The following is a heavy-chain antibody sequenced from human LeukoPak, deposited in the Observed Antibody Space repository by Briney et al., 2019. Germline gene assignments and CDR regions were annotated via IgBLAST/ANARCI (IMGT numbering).Heavy chain of an antibody. D-gene: IGHD6-6*01. V-gene: IGHV3-30*18. J-gene: IGHJ4*02. CDR2: ISHDGSNQ. CDR1: GYTFSSYG. CDR3: AKDQSGIAARTFDY. Sequence: PGRALRLSCAASGYTFSSYGMHWVRQAPGKGLEWVAAISHDGSNQYYADSVKGRFTISRDNSKNTLYLQMNSLRAEDTAVYYCAKDQSGIAARTFDYWGQGTLVTVSS.